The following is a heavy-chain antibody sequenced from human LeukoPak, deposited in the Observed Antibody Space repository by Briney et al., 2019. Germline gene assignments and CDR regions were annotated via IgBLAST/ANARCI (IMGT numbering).Heavy chain of an antibody. Sequence: ASVKISCKASGYTFTSYYMHWVRQAPGQGLEWMGIINPSGGSTSYAQKFQGRVTMTRDTSTSTVYMELSSLRSEDTAVYYCASLTYDFWSGYPSLYDAFDIWGQGTMVTVSS. CDR3: ASLTYDFWSGYPSLYDAFDI. D-gene: IGHD3-3*01. V-gene: IGHV1-46*01. CDR1: GYTFTSYY. CDR2: INPSGGST. J-gene: IGHJ3*02.